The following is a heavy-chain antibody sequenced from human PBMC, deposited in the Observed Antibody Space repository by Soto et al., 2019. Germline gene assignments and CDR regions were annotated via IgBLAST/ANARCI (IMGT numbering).Heavy chain of an antibody. Sequence: VQLVESGGGLVQPGGSLRLSCAASGFTFSSYWMHWVRQAPGEGLVWISFIDTYGTDTKYADSVKGRFTTSRDNAKNTLYLLMNSLRAEDTAVYYCVRGLGNSDYWGQGTLVTVSS. J-gene: IGHJ4*02. CDR3: VRGLGNSDY. CDR2: IDTYGTDT. D-gene: IGHD1-7*01. CDR1: GFTFSSYW. V-gene: IGHV3-74*03.